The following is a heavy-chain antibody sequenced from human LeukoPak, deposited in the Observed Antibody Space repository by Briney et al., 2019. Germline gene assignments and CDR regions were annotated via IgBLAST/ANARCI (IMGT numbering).Heavy chain of an antibody. CDR3: ARGHYGGNRYFDI. D-gene: IGHD4-23*01. CDR2: IHPNSGKT. V-gene: IGHV1-8*01. J-gene: IGHJ4*02. Sequence: ASVTVSFKSSGYTFRIYEINWVRQAPGQGREWVGWIHPNSGKTGYAQKFQGRVTMTRDTSTETAFMELSSLKFDDTAIFYCARGHYGGNRYFDIWGQGTLVTVSS. CDR1: GYTFRIYE.